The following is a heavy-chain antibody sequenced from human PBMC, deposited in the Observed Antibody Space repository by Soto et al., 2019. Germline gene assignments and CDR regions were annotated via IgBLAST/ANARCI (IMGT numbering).Heavy chain of an antibody. CDR3: ARYASWFDP. J-gene: IGHJ5*02. Sequence: QVQLQESGPGLVKPSETLSLTCTVSGGSISSYYWSWIRQPPGKGLEWIGYIYYSGSTNYNPSLNSRVTMSVDTSKSQFSLKLSSVTAADTAVDYCARYASWFDPWGQGTLVTVSS. CDR2: IYYSGST. CDR1: GGSISSYY. V-gene: IGHV4-59*01.